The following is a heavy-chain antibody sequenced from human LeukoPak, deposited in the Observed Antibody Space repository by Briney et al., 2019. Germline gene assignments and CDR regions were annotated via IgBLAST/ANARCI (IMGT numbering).Heavy chain of an antibody. J-gene: IGHJ4*02. CDR2: ISGSGGST. V-gene: IGHV3-23*01. CDR3: AMARPAAYFDY. Sequence: GGSLRLSCAASGFTFSSYAMSWARQAPGKGLEWVSAISGSGGSTYYADSVKGRFTISRDNSKNTLYLQMDSLRAEDTAVYYCAMARPAAYFDYWGQGTLVTVSS. CDR1: GFTFSSYA. D-gene: IGHD6-6*01.